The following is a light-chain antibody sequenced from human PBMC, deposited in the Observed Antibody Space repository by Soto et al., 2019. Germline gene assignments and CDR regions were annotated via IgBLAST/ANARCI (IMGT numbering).Light chain of an antibody. Sequence: QSVLTQPASVSGSPGQSITISCTGTSSDVGGYNYVSWYQHHPGKAPKLMIYDVSDRPSGVSNRFSGSKSGNTASLTNSGLQAEDEADYYCSSFTSGTTVVFGGGTKLTVL. CDR2: DVS. CDR3: SSFTSGTTVV. CDR1: SSDVGGYNY. J-gene: IGLJ2*01. V-gene: IGLV2-14*03.